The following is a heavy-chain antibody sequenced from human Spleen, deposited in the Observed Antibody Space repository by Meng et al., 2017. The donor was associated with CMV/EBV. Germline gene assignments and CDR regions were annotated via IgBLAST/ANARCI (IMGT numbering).Heavy chain of an antibody. CDR3: ARGARMLSTEGGYYFDY. D-gene: IGHD1-1*01. CDR2: INPSGGST. J-gene: IGHJ4*02. V-gene: IGHV1-46*01. CDR1: GYTFTSYY. Sequence: ASVKVSCKASGYTFTSYYMHWVRQAPGQGLEWMGIINPSGGSTSYAQKFQGRVTMTRDTSTSTVYMELSSLRSEDTAVYYCARGARMLSTEGGYYFDYWGQGTLVTVSS.